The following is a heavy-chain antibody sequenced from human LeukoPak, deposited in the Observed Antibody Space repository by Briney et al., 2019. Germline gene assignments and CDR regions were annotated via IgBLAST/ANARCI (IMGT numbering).Heavy chain of an antibody. V-gene: IGHV3-49*04. D-gene: IGHD3-16*02. CDR1: GFTFGDYA. CDR3: TRSAYYDYVWGSYRYLDYFDY. J-gene: IGHJ4*02. CDR2: IRSKAYGGTT. Sequence: GGSLRLSCTASGFTFGDYAMSWVRQAPGKGLEWVGFIRSKAYGGTTEHAASVKGRFTISRDDSKSIAYLQMNSLKTEDTAVYYCTRSAYYDYVWGSYRYLDYFDYWGQGTLVTVSS.